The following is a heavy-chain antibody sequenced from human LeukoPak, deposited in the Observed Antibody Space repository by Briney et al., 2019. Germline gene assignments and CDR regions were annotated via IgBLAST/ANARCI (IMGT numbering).Heavy chain of an antibody. Sequence: GGSLRLSCAVSGFTFSSYEMNWVRHAPGKGLEWVSYISSSGSTIYYADSLKGRFTISKDNAKNSLYLQMNSLRAEDTAVYYCARESRSSGWDYFDYWGQGTPVTVSS. J-gene: IGHJ4*02. CDR3: ARESRSSGWDYFDY. CDR1: GFTFSSYE. D-gene: IGHD6-19*01. CDR2: ISSSGSTI. V-gene: IGHV3-48*03.